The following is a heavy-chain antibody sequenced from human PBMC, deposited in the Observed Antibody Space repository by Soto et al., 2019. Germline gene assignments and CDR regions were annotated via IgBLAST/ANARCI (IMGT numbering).Heavy chain of an antibody. CDR3: ARTKYYYDSTAYIFAH. CDR1: GGSISSGDY. D-gene: IGHD3-22*01. CDR2: IYHSGGT. J-gene: IGHJ4*02. V-gene: IGHV4-30-4*01. Sequence: PSETRSLTCTISGGSISSGDYWSWNRQPPGKGLEWIGYIYHSGGTYYNPSLKSRVTMSVDTSQNQFSLKLSSVSAADTAVYYCARTKYYYDSTAYIFAHWGQGALVIVSS.